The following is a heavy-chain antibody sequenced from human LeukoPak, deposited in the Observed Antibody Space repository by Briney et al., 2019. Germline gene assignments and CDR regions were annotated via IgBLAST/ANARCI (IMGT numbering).Heavy chain of an antibody. V-gene: IGHV4-31*03. J-gene: IGHJ6*02. CDR2: IYYSGST. CDR3: AGGWSQNGMDV. D-gene: IGHD2-15*01. CDR1: GGSISSGGYY. Sequence: SETLSLTCTVSGGSISSGGYYWSWIRQHPGKGLEWIGYIYYSGSTYYNPSLKSRVTISVDTSKSQFSLKLSSVTAADTAVYYCAGGWSQNGMDVWGQGTTVTVSS.